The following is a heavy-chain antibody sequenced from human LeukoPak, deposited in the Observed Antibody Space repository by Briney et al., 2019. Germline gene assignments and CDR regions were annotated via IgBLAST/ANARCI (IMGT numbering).Heavy chain of an antibody. V-gene: IGHV4-59*01. CDR2: IYYSGST. CDR1: GGSINSYY. Sequence: PSETLSLTCTVSGGSINSYYWSWIRQSPGKGLEWIGYIYYSGSTHYNPSLKSRVTISVDTSKNQFSLKLSSVTAADTAVYFCARGPYSYDSSGAFDIWGQGTMVTVSS. CDR3: ARGPYSYDSSGAFDI. J-gene: IGHJ3*02. D-gene: IGHD3-22*01.